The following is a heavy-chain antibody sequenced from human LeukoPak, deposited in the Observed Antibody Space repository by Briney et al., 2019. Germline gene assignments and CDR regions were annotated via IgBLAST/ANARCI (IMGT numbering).Heavy chain of an antibody. D-gene: IGHD3-16*01. J-gene: IGHJ4*02. CDR2: ISTSGNDK. CDR3: ARGALWVLDY. Sequence: GGSLRLSCAASGFIFSNYEINWVRQAPGEGLEWVSYISTSGNDKYYADSVKGRFTISRDNAKNSLYLQLNSLRVDDTAVYYCARGALWVLDYWGQGTLVTVSS. V-gene: IGHV3-48*03. CDR1: GFIFSNYE.